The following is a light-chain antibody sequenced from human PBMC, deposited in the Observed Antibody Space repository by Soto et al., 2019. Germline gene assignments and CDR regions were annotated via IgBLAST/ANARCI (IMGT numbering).Light chain of an antibody. CDR2: DNN. CDR1: SSNIGNDY. J-gene: IGLJ1*01. V-gene: IGLV1-51*01. Sequence: QSVLTQPPSVAAAPGQQVTISCSRSSSNIGNDYVSWYQQLPGTAPKLLIYDNNKRAAGLPDRFSGSESGTSATLGITGLQTGDEADYYCGRWDSRLSTYVFGTGTTVPVL. CDR3: GRWDSRLSTYV.